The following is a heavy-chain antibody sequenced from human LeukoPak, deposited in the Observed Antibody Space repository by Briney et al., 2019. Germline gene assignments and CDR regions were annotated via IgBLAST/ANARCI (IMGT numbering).Heavy chain of an antibody. CDR2: IDPNTGGT. J-gene: IGHJ4*02. D-gene: IGHD1-26*01. Sequence: ASVKVSCKTSGYTFTNYYIHWVRQAPEQGLEWMGRIDPNTGGTKSAKNFQGRVTMTRDTSISTAYMALSGLRSDDTAVYYCASLYDIVGTTVDYWGQGTLVTVSS. CDR3: ASLYDIVGTTVDY. CDR1: GYTFTNYY. V-gene: IGHV1-2*06.